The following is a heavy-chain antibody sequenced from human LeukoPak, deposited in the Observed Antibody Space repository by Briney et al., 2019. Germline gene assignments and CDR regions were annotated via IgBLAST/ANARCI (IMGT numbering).Heavy chain of an antibody. CDR3: ARDGNSGFDY. Sequence: GGSLRLSCAASGFTFSSYSMNWVRQAPGKGLEWVSSISSSSSYIYYADSVRGRFTISRDNAKNSLYLQMNSLRAEDTAVYYCARDGNSGFDYWGQGTLVTVSS. V-gene: IGHV3-21*01. CDR2: ISSSSSYI. CDR1: GFTFSSYS. D-gene: IGHD6-19*01. J-gene: IGHJ4*02.